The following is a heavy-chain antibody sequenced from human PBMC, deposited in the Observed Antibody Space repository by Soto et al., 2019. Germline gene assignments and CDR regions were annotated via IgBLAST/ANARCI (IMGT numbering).Heavy chain of an antibody. CDR1: GFTLSSYA. Sequence: PGGSLRLSCAASGFTLSSYAMSWVRQAPGKGLEWVSAISGSGGSTYYADSVKGRFTISRDNSKNTLYLQMNSLRAEDTAVYYCAKDEGMRYCSGGSCSRWFVPWGQGTLVTVSS. V-gene: IGHV3-23*01. J-gene: IGHJ5*02. CDR2: ISGSGGST. CDR3: AKDEGMRYCSGGSCSRWFVP. D-gene: IGHD2-15*01.